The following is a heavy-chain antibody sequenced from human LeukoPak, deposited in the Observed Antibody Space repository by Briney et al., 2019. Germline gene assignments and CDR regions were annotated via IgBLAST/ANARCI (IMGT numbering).Heavy chain of an antibody. J-gene: IGHJ4*02. V-gene: IGHV1-2*02. D-gene: IGHD3-3*01. CDR1: GYTFTGYY. CDR3: AREGGYYRQHPFDY. Sequence: ASVKVSCKASGYTFTGYYMHWVRQAPGQGLEWMGWINPNSGGTNYAQKLQGRVTMTTDTSTSTAYMELRSLRSDDTAVYYCAREGGYYRQHPFDYWGQGTLVTVSS. CDR2: INPNSGGT.